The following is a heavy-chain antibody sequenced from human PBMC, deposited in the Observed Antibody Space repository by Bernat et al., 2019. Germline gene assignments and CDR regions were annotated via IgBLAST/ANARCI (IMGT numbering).Heavy chain of an antibody. CDR3: ARDYEMVFDYYYYGMDV. D-gene: IGHD5-12*01. V-gene: IGHV1-46*01. CDR2: INPSGGST. CDR1: GYTFTSYY. J-gene: IGHJ6*02. Sequence: QVQLMQSGAEVKKPGASVKVSCKASGYTFTSYYMHWVRQAPGQGLEWMGIINPSGGSTSYAQKFQGRVTMTRDTSTSTVYMELSSLRSEDTAVYYCARDYEMVFDYYYYGMDVWGQGTTVTVSS.